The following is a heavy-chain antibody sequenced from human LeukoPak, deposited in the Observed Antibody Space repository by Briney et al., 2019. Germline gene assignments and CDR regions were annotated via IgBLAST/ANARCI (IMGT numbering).Heavy chain of an antibody. Sequence: GGSLKLSCAASGFTFSNAWMSWVRQAPGKGLEWVGRIKSKTDGGTTDYAAPVKGRFTISRDDSKNTLYLQMNSLKTEDTAVYYCTTVATRYYYYYGMDVWGQGTTVTVSS. CDR3: TTVATRYYYYYGMDV. D-gene: IGHD5-12*01. CDR2: IKSKTDGGTT. J-gene: IGHJ6*02. V-gene: IGHV3-15*01. CDR1: GFTFSNAW.